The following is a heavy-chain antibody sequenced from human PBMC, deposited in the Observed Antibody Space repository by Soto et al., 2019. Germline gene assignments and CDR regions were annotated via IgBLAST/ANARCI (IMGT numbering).Heavy chain of an antibody. V-gene: IGHV4-31*03. CDR3: AREQAVAGPKAYFDY. J-gene: IGHJ4*02. D-gene: IGHD6-19*01. CDR2: IYYSGST. CDR1: GGSISSGCYY. Sequence: PSETLSLTCTVSGGSISSGCYYWSWIRQHPGKGLEWIGYIYYSGSTYYNPSLKSRVTISVDTSKNQFSLKLSSVTAADTAVYYCAREQAVAGPKAYFDYWGQGTLVTVSS.